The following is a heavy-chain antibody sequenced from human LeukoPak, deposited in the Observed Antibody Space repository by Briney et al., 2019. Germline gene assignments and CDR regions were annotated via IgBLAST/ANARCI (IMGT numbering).Heavy chain of an antibody. CDR1: GFTFSSYW. V-gene: IGHV3-7*01. CDR3: ARDLIAVAGIFVY. J-gene: IGHJ4*02. D-gene: IGHD6-19*01. CDR2: IKQDGSEK. Sequence: GGSLRLSCAASGFTFSSYWMSWVRQAPGKGLEWVANIKQDGSEKYYVDSVKGRFTISRDNAKNSLYLQMNSLRAEDTAVYYCARDLIAVAGIFVYWGQGTLVTVSS.